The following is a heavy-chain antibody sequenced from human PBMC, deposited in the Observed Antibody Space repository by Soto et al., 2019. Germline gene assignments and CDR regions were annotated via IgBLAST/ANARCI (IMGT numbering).Heavy chain of an antibody. CDR1: GFTFSSYS. Sequence: EVQLVESGGGLVKPGGSLRLSCAASGFTFSSYSMNWLRQAPGKGLEWVSSISSSSSYIYYADSVKGRFTISRDNAKNSLYLQMNSLRAEDTAVYYCARGLGRIMITFGGVIVNHFDYWGQGTLVTVSS. CDR3: ARGLGRIMITFGGVIVNHFDY. J-gene: IGHJ4*02. CDR2: ISSSSSYI. D-gene: IGHD3-16*02. V-gene: IGHV3-21*02.